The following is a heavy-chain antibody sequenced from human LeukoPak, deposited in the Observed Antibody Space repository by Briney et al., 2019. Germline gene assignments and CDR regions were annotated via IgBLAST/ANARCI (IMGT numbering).Heavy chain of an antibody. CDR3: ARSDTICYLPRERDYWYFDL. CDR2: ISSSGSTI. V-gene: IGHV3-48*03. D-gene: IGHD5-24*01. CDR1: GFTFSSYE. J-gene: IGHJ2*01. Sequence: GGSLRLSCAASGFTFSSYEMNWVRKAPGEGLGWVSYISSSGSTIFYADSVKGRLTISRENAKNSLYLQMHSLRVEDTAVVYFARSDTICYLPRERDYWYFDLWGRGTLVTVSS.